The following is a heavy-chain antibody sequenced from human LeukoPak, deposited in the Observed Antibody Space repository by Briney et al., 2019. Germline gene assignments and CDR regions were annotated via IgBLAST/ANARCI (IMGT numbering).Heavy chain of an antibody. CDR3: AELGITMIGGV. CDR1: GIIFSAYW. Sequence: GGSLRLSCAASGIIFSAYWMHWVRQAPGKGLVWVSRISDDGSAIHYADSVKGRFTVSRDNAKNTLYLQMNSLRAEDTAVYYCAELGITMIGGVWGKGTTVTISS. D-gene: IGHD3-10*02. J-gene: IGHJ6*04. V-gene: IGHV3-74*01. CDR2: ISDDGSAI.